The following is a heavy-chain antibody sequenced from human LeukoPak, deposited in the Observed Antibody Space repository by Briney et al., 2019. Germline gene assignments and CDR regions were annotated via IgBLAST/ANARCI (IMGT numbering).Heavy chain of an antibody. D-gene: IGHD5-18*01. V-gene: IGHV3-21*04. Sequence: GGSLRLSCAASGFTFSSYSMNWVRQAPGKGLEWVSSISSSSSYIYYADSVKGRFTISRDNAKNSLYLQMNSLRAEDTAVYYCARPPFGYSYGSTYYYYYMDVWGKGTTVTISS. CDR3: ARPPFGYSYGSTYYYYYMDV. CDR1: GFTFSSYS. CDR2: ISSSSSYI. J-gene: IGHJ6*03.